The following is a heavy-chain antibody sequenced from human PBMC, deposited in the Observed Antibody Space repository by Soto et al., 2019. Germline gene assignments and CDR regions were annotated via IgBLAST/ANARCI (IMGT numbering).Heavy chain of an antibody. CDR1: GGSFSGYY. D-gene: IGHD2-8*02. J-gene: IGHJ6*02. Sequence: PSETLSLTCAVYGGSFSGYYWSWIRQPPGKGLEWTGEINHSGSTNYNPSLKSRVTISVDTSKNQFSLKLSSVTAADTAVYYCALSPYWYYYGMDVWGQGTTVTVSS. CDR2: INHSGST. CDR3: ALSPYWYYYGMDV. V-gene: IGHV4-34*01.